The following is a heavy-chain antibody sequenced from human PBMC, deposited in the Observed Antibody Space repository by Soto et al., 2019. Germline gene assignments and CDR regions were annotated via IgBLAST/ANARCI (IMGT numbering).Heavy chain of an antibody. J-gene: IGHJ6*02. CDR1: GYTFTSYP. D-gene: IGHD3-22*01. CDR2: INAGNGNT. CDR3: ARDPNDSSAYYHHYYYGMDV. Sequence: GASVKVSCKASGYTFTSYPMHWVRPAPVQGLEWMGWINAGNGNTKYSEKFQGRVTITRDTSASTAHLELSSLRSEDTAVYYCARDPNDSSAYYHHYYYGMDVWGQGTTVTVSS. V-gene: IGHV1-3*01.